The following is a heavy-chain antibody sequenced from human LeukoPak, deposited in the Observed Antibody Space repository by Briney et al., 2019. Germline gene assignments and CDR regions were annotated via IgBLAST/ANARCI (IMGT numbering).Heavy chain of an antibody. Sequence: GGSLRLSCTASGFTIHNYWMSWVRQAPGRGLEWVANIKEDESEKYYLDFVRGRFTISRDNARNSVYLQMHSPRAEDTAVYYCGRSFSDSYKSNYRHFDCWGQGTLVTVSS. CDR1: GFTIHNYW. D-gene: IGHD3-10*01. J-gene: IGHJ4*02. V-gene: IGHV3-7*01. CDR3: GRSFSDSYKSNYRHFDC. CDR2: IKEDESEK.